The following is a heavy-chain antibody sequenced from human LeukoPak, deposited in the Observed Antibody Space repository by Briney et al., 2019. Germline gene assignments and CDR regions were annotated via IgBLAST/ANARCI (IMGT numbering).Heavy chain of an antibody. Sequence: KASQTLSLTCIVPGGSISSGSYYWSWIRQPAGKGLEWIGRIYTSGSTNYNPSLKSRVTISVDTSKNQFSLKLSSVTAADTAVYYCARDRRIAAAATGYYYGMDVWGQGTTVTVSS. CDR1: GGSISSGSYY. J-gene: IGHJ6*02. D-gene: IGHD6-13*01. CDR3: ARDRRIAAAATGYYYGMDV. CDR2: IYTSGST. V-gene: IGHV4-61*02.